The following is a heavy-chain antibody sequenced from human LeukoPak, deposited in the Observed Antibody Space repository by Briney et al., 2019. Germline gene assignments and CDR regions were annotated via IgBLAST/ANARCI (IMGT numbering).Heavy chain of an antibody. V-gene: IGHV4-34*01. D-gene: IGHD4-17*01. Sequence: SETLSLTCAVYSGSFSGYYWTWIRQPPGKGLEWIGEIDHSGSTNYNPSLKSRVTLSVDKSKNQFSLKLNSVTAADTAVYYCATSTVTTENSYHYIDVWGKGTTVTVSS. CDR2: IDHSGST. J-gene: IGHJ6*03. CDR3: ATSTVTTENSYHYIDV. CDR1: SGSFSGYY.